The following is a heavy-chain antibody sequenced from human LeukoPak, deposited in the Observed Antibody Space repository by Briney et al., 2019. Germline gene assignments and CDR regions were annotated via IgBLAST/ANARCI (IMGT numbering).Heavy chain of an antibody. CDR3: ARGNYYDSRTYYRAFDI. V-gene: IGHV3-21*04. CDR1: GFTFSSYS. CDR2: ISSSSSYI. Sequence: GGSLRLSCAASGFTFSSYSMNWVRQAPGKGLEWVSSISSSSSYIYYADSVKGRFTISRDNAKNSLYLQMNSLRAEDTAVYYCARGNYYDSRTYYRAFDIWGQGTMVTVSS. D-gene: IGHD3-22*01. J-gene: IGHJ3*02.